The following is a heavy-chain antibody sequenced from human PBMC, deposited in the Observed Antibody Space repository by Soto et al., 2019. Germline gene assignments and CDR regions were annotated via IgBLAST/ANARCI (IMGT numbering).Heavy chain of an antibody. J-gene: IGHJ6*02. V-gene: IGHV1-18*01. D-gene: IGHD3-16*01. CDR2: ISPYTGNT. CDR3: VMVDNYVTPTPQDV. CDR1: GYIFVNYG. Sequence: QVQLVQSGDEVKKPGASVKVSCKASGYIFVNYGIAWVRQAPGQGLEWMGWISPYTGNTHSATKVQGSHTMTTDTSTSTAYMDLGSLTSDDTAVYYCVMVDNYVTPTPQDVWGQGTTVTVSS.